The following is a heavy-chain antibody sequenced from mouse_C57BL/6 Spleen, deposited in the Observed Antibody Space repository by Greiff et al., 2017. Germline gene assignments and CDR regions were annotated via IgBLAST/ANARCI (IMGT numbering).Heavy chain of an antibody. CDR1: GNTFTDYY. V-gene: IGHV1-77*01. CDR2: IGPGSGST. Sequence: VQGVESGAELVKPGASVKISCKASGNTFTDYYINWVKQRPGQGLEWIGKIGPGSGSTYYNEKFKGKATLTADKSSSTAYMQLSSLTSEDSAVYFCAGYYGSSWGYFDVWGTGTTVTVSS. D-gene: IGHD1-1*01. CDR3: AGYYGSSWGYFDV. J-gene: IGHJ1*03.